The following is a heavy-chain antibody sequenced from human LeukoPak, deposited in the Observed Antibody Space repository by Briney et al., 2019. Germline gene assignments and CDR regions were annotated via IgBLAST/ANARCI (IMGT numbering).Heavy chain of an antibody. Sequence: GASVKVSCKASGYTFTGYYMHWVRQAPGQGLEWMGIINPSGGSTSYAQKFQGRVTMTRDMSTSTVYMDLSSLRSEDTAVYYCARVVGDDFWSGYSYNWFDPWGQGTLVTVSS. CDR3: ARVVGDDFWSGYSYNWFDP. CDR1: GYTFTGYY. J-gene: IGHJ5*02. D-gene: IGHD3-3*01. V-gene: IGHV1-46*01. CDR2: INPSGGST.